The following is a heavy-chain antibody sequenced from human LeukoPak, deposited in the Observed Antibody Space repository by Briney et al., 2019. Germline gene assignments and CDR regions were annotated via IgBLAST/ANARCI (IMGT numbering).Heavy chain of an antibody. CDR3: ARGQYYDFWSGSFDWFDP. J-gene: IGHJ5*02. CDR1: GYSFTSYG. CDR2: ISAYNGNT. Sequence: ASVKVSCNASGYSFTSYGISWVRQAPGQGLEWMGWISAYNGNTNYAQKLQGRVTMTTDTSTSTAYTELRSLRSDDTAVYYRARGQYYDFWSGSFDWFDPWGQGTLVTVSS. D-gene: IGHD3-3*01. V-gene: IGHV1-18*01.